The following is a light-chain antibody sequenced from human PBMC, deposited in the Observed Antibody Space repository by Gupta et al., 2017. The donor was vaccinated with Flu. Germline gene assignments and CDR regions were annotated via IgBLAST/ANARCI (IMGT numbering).Light chain of an antibody. CDR2: GTS. Sequence: EIVLTQSPGTLSLSPGERATLSCRASHSVSSRYLAWYQQKLGQAPRPLIYGTSNRATGIPDRFSGSGSGTDFTLTISRREPEDFAVYYCQQYDSASMYSFGQGTKLEIK. CDR1: HSVSSRY. J-gene: IGKJ2*03. CDR3: QQYDSASMYS. V-gene: IGKV3-20*01.